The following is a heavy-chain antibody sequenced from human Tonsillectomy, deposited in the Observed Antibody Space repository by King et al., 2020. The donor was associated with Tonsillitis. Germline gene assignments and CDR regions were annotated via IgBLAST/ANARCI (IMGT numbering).Heavy chain of an antibody. CDR2: ITSSSSYI. J-gene: IGHJ6*02. CDR3: AREFLGDSICGMDV. D-gene: IGHD3-16*01. V-gene: IGHV3-21*06. Sequence: QLVQSGGGLVKPGGSLRLSCAASGFTFSSYSMNWVRQAPGKGLEWVSSITSSSSYIYYADSVKGRFTISRDNAKNSLYLQMNSLRAEDTAVYYCAREFLGDSICGMDVWGQGTTVTVSS. CDR1: GFTFSSYS.